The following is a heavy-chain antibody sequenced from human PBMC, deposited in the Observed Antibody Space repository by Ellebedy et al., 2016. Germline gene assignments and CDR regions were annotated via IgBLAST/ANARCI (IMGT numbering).Heavy chain of an antibody. J-gene: IGHJ5*02. CDR1: GYSFTTYW. CDR3: ARGGYYGSGEKWFDP. D-gene: IGHD3-10*01. Sequence: GESLKISXQGSGYSFTTYWIAWVRQMPGKGLEWMGIIYPDDSDTRYSPSFQGQVTITADKSITTAYLQWNSLKASDTAIYYCARGGYYGSGEKWFDPWGQGTLVTVSS. CDR2: IYPDDSDT. V-gene: IGHV5-51*01.